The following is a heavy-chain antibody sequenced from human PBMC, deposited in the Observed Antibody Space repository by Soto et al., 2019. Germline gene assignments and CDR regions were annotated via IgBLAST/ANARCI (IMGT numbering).Heavy chain of an antibody. Sequence: PSETLSLTCTVSGGSIRNFDWSWIRQPPGKGLEWVGYIYYTGSINYNPSLKSRVTISLDMSKNQFSLKMSSVTAADTAMYFCVRGSRKFDPWGQGTLVTVSS. J-gene: IGHJ5*02. CDR3: VRGSRKFDP. CDR2: IYYTGSI. V-gene: IGHV4-59*08. CDR1: GGSIRNFD.